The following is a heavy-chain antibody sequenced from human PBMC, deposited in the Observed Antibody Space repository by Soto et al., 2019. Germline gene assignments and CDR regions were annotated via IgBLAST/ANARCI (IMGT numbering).Heavy chain of an antibody. D-gene: IGHD4-17*01. V-gene: IGHV3-23*01. Sequence: EVQLLESGGGLVQPGGSLRLSCAASGFTFSTYALNWVRQAPGKGLEWVSTISGGGGRTYYADSVKGRFTISRDNSKNTLYLQMNSLRAEDTALYSCAKDRADGGPAWGQGTLVTVSS. CDR1: GFTFSTYA. J-gene: IGHJ5*02. CDR3: AKDRADGGPA. CDR2: ISGGGGRT.